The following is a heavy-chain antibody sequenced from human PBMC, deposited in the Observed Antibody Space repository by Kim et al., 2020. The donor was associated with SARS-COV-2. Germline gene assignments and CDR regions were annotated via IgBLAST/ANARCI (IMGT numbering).Heavy chain of an antibody. CDR1: GFTFSSYG. CDR3: AKEGRWLEYYFDS. Sequence: GGSLRLSCAASGFTFSSYGMHWVRQAPGKGLEWVAVISYDGSNKYYADSVKGRFTISRGNSKSTLYLQMNSLRAEDTAVYYCAKEGRWLEYYFDSWGQGT. D-gene: IGHD6-19*01. V-gene: IGHV3-30*18. CDR2: ISYDGSNK. J-gene: IGHJ4*02.